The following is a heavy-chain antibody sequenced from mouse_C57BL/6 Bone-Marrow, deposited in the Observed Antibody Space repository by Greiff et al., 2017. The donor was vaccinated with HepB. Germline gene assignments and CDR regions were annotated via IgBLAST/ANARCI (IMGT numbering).Heavy chain of an antibody. CDR1: GFTFSSYT. CDR2: ISGGGGNT. CDR3: ARQYYGSQYYFDY. Sequence: EVQLVESGGGLVKPGGSLKLSCAASGFTFSSYTMSWVRQTPEKRLEWVATISGGGGNTYYPDSVKGRFTISRDNAKNTLYLQMSSLRSEDTALYYCARQYYGSQYYFDYWGQGTTLTVSS. V-gene: IGHV5-9*01. J-gene: IGHJ2*01. D-gene: IGHD1-1*01.